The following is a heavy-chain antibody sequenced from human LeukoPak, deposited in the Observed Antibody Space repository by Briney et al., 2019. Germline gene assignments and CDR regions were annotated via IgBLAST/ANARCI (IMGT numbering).Heavy chain of an antibody. CDR2: ISGSGSSV. J-gene: IGHJ4*02. Sequence: GGSLRLSCAASGFTFRSCEMNWVRQAPGKGLEWLSYISGSGSSVYYADSVKGRFTVSRDKAKNSLYLEMNSLRAEDTAVYLCARDYYDSSGYYSLDYWGQGTLVTVSS. D-gene: IGHD3-22*01. V-gene: IGHV3-48*03. CDR1: GFTFRSCE. CDR3: ARDYYDSSGYYSLDY.